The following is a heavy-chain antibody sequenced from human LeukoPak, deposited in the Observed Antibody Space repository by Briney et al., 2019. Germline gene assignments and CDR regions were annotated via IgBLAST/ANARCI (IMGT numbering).Heavy chain of an antibody. CDR1: GFNFDNFA. V-gene: IGHV3-30*04. Sequence: PGGSLRLSCVVSGFNFDNFAMHWVRQPLGKGLEWVAVISHDARTKYYADSMKARITISRDNSKNTLFLQMNNLRTEDTAVYFCARPSPPGDGYNPPDHWGQGTLVTVSS. D-gene: IGHD5-24*01. CDR2: ISHDARTK. J-gene: IGHJ5*02. CDR3: ARPSPPGDGYNPPDH.